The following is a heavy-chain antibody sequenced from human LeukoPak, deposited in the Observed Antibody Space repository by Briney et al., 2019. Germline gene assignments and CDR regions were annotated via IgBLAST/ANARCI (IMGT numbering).Heavy chain of an antibody. CDR2: INHSGST. Sequence: SETLSLTCAVYGGSFSGYYWSWIRQPPGKGLEWLGEINHSGSTNYNPSLKSRVTISVDTSKNQFSLKLSSVTAADTAVYYCARESSWSSSLIDYWGQGTLVTVSS. D-gene: IGHD6-13*01. CDR3: ARESSWSSSLIDY. J-gene: IGHJ4*02. CDR1: GGSFSGYY. V-gene: IGHV4-34*01.